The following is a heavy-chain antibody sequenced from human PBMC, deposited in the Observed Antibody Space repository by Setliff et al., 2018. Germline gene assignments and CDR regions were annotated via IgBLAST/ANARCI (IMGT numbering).Heavy chain of an antibody. J-gene: IGHJ4*02. Sequence: PGASLTLSCQGSGYSFTTYWIGWVRQMPGKGLEWMGIIYPGDSDARYSPSFQGQVTISADKAITTAYLQWSSLKASDTAMYYCARTYRLAAPSHFDYWGQGTLVTVSS. CDR1: GYSFTTYW. CDR2: IYPGDSDA. D-gene: IGHD6-13*01. CDR3: ARTYRLAAPSHFDY. V-gene: IGHV5-51*01.